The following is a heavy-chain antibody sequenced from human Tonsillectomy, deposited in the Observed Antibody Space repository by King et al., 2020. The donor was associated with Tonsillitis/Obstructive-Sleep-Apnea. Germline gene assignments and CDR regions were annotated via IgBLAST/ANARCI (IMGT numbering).Heavy chain of an antibody. V-gene: IGHV3-9*01. D-gene: IGHD6-13*01. Sequence: VQLVESEGGLVQPGRSLRLSCAASGFTFDDYAMHWVRQAPGKGLEWVSGISCNSGNIACADSVKGRFTISRDNPKNSLYLQMNSLRPEDTAFYYCEKAFPTFCRVSSCPFDYWGQGSLVTVSS. J-gene: IGHJ4*02. CDR3: EKAFPTFCRVSSCPFDY. CDR2: ISCNSGNI. CDR1: GFTFDDYA.